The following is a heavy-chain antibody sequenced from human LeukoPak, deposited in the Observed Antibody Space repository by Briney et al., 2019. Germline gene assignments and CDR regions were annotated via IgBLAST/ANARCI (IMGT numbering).Heavy chain of an antibody. D-gene: IGHD3-9*01. Sequence: PSETLSLTCTVSGDSINSYYWSWIGQPPGKGREWSGYIYFSGSTNYSPSLKSRLTISVDTSKNQFSLSLTPVTAADTAIYYCARLAILTSSYYYFDYWGQGTLVTVSS. V-gene: IGHV4-59*01. CDR1: GDSINSYY. CDR2: IYFSGST. J-gene: IGHJ4*02. CDR3: ARLAILTSSYYYFDY.